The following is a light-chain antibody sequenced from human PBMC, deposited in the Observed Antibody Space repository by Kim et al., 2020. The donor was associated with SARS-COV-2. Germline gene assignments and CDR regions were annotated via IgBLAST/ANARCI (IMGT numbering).Light chain of an antibody. Sequence: PGQRATLSCRASQSVATYLAWYQQRPGQAPRLLIYDASKRATGIPARFRGSGTGTDFTLTIGTLEPVDSAVYYCQQRGNFGQGTRLEIK. CDR2: DAS. V-gene: IGKV3D-11*02. CDR3: QQRGN. J-gene: IGKJ5*01. CDR1: QSVATY.